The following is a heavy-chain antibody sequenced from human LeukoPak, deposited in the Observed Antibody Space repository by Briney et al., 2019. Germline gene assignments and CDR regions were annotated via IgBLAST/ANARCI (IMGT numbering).Heavy chain of an antibody. V-gene: IGHV3-21*01. Sequence: GGSLRLSCAASGFTFSSYSMTWVRQAPGKGLEWVSSISSSSSYIYYADSVKGRFTISRDNAKNSLYLQMNSLRAEDTAVYYCARDAHYYDSSGITPFDYWGQGTLVTVSS. CDR1: GFTFSSYS. CDR2: ISSSSSYI. CDR3: ARDAHYYDSSGITPFDY. D-gene: IGHD3-22*01. J-gene: IGHJ4*02.